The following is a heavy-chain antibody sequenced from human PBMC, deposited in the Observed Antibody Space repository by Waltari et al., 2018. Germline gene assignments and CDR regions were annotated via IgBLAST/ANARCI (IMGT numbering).Heavy chain of an antibody. V-gene: IGHV1-8*01. D-gene: IGHD6-13*01. CDR2: MNPNSGNT. J-gene: IGHJ5*02. CDR3: ARGAAAGKGAHWFDP. Sequence: QVQLVQSGAEVKKPGASVKVSCKASGYTFTSYDINWVRQATGQGLEWMGWMNPNSGNTGYAQKFQDRLIMTTDTSLSTAYMELTSLTSEDTAVYYCARGAAAGKGAHWFDPWGQGTLVIVSS. CDR1: GYTFTSYD.